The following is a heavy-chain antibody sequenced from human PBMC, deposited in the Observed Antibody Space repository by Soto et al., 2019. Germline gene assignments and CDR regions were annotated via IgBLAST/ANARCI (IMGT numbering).Heavy chain of an antibody. D-gene: IGHD6-13*01. V-gene: IGHV6-1*01. CDR1: GDSVSTNSAA. Sequence: QILSLTCSISGDSVSTNSAAWNWIRQSPSRGLEWLGRTYYRSKWYNDYAVSVKSRITINPDTSKDQFSLQLNSVTPEDTAVYYCARGAYRGAAGFDHWGQGTLVTVSS. CDR2: TYYRSKWYN. J-gene: IGHJ4*02. CDR3: ARGAYRGAAGFDH.